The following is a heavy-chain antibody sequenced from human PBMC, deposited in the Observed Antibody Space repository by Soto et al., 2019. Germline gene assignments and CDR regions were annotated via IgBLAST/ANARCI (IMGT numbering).Heavy chain of an antibody. V-gene: IGHV5-51*01. D-gene: IGHD2-15*01. CDR2: IYPGDSDT. Sequence: GESLKISCKGSGYSFTSYWIGWVRQMPGKGLEWMGIIYPGDSDTRYSPSFQGQVTISADKSISTAYLQWSSLKASDTAMYYCARGPVAADYCYYYMDVWGKGTTVTVSS. J-gene: IGHJ6*03. CDR3: ARGPVAADYCYYYMDV. CDR1: GYSFTSYW.